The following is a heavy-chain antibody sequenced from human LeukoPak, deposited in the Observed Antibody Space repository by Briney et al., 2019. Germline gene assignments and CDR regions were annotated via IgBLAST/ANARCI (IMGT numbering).Heavy chain of an antibody. CDR3: AIAYRYSSSSFDY. CDR2: IDPSDSYT. V-gene: IGHV5-10-1*01. CDR1: GYSFTSYW. Sequence: GESLRISCKGSGYSFTSYWISWVRQMPGKGLERMGRIDPSDSYTNYSPSFQGHVTISADKSISTAYLQWSSLKASDTAMYYCAIAYRYSSSSFDYWGQGTLVTVSS. J-gene: IGHJ4*02. D-gene: IGHD6-6*01.